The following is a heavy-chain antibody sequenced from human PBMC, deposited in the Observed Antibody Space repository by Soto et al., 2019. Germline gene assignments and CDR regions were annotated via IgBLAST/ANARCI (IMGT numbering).Heavy chain of an antibody. D-gene: IGHD2-15*01. Sequence: QVQLQQWGAGLLKPSETLSLTCAVYGGSFSGYYWSWIRQPPGKGLEWIGEINHSGSTNYNPSLKCRVTISVDTSKNQFSQKLSSVTAADTAVYYCARGLSNPCRNFDYWGQGTLVTVSS. CDR1: GGSFSGYY. J-gene: IGHJ4*02. CDR2: INHSGST. CDR3: ARGLSNPCRNFDY. V-gene: IGHV4-34*01.